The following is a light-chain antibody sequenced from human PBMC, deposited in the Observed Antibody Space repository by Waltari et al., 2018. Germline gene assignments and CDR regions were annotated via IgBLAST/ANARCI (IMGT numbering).Light chain of an antibody. CDR1: SSDGGGYDY. CDR2: DVT. Sequence: QSALTPPRSVSGSPGQSVPISCTGTSSDGGGYDYVPRYQHHPGKAPKLMICDVTKRPSGVPDRFSGSKSGNTASLTISGLQAEDEADYYCCSYAGSYTHVVFGGGTKLTVL. CDR3: CSYAGSYTHVV. J-gene: IGLJ2*01. V-gene: IGLV2-11*01.